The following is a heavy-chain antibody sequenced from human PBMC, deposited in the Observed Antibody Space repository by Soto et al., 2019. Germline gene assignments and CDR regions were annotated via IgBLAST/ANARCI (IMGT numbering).Heavy chain of an antibody. CDR1: GFTFDEYA. V-gene: IGHV3-23*01. CDR3: ANGYRSGWYYFDY. Sequence: GSLRLSCTASGFTFDEYAMSLFRQAPVKGLEWVSAISCSGGSTYYADSVKGRFTISRDNSKNTLYLQMSSLNPKDTAVYYCANGYRSGWYYFDYWGQGTLVTVS. J-gene: IGHJ4*02. CDR2: ISCSGGST. D-gene: IGHD6-19*01.